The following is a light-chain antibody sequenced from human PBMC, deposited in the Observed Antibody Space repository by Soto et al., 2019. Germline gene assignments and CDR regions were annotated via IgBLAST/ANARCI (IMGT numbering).Light chain of an antibody. CDR2: DVS. CDR1: SSDVGGYNY. CDR3: SSYTSSSSPYV. J-gene: IGLJ1*01. Sequence: QSALTQPASVSGSPRQSITISCTGTSSDVGGYNYVSWYQQHPGKAPKLMIYDVSNRPSGISKRFSGSKSGNTASLTISGRQAENEADYYCSSYTSSSSPYVFGTGTKLTVL. V-gene: IGLV2-14*03.